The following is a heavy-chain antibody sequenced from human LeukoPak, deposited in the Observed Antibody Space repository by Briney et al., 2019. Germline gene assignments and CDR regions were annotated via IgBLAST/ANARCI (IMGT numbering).Heavy chain of an antibody. CDR2: IYYSGST. CDR1: GGSISSYY. D-gene: IGHD3-22*01. J-gene: IGHJ4*02. V-gene: IGHV4-59*01. Sequence: SETLSLTCTVSGGSISSYYWSWIRQPPGKGLEWIGYIYYSGSTNYNPSLKSRVTISVDTSKNQFSLKLSSVTAADTAVYYCARSRTYYYDSSGYCFDCWGQGTLVTVSS. CDR3: ARSRTYYYDSSGYCFDC.